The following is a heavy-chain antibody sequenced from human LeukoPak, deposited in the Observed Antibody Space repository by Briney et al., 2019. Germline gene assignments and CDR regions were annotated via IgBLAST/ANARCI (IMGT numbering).Heavy chain of an antibody. D-gene: IGHD6-19*01. Sequence: GRSLRLSCAASGFTFSSYSMNWVRQAPGKGLEWVSFISSSSSYIYYADSVKGRFTISRDNAKNSLYLQMNSLRAEDTAVYYCASQTPRRLPIAVADYFDYWGQGTLVTVSS. CDR3: ASQTPRRLPIAVADYFDY. CDR2: ISSSSSYI. J-gene: IGHJ4*02. CDR1: GFTFSSYS. V-gene: IGHV3-21*01.